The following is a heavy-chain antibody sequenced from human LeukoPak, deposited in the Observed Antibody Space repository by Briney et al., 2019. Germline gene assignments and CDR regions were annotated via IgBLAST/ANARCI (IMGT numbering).Heavy chain of an antibody. CDR1: GGSISSGGYS. J-gene: IGHJ4*02. D-gene: IGHD5-18*01. V-gene: IGHV4-30-2*01. Sequence: PSQTLSLTCAVSGGSISSGGYSWSWIRQPPGKGLEWIGYIYHSGSTYYNPSLKSRVTISVDRSKNQFSLKLSSVTAADTAVYYCARGGYSYGSALFDYWGQGTLVTVSS. CDR2: IYHSGST. CDR3: ARGGYSYGSALFDY.